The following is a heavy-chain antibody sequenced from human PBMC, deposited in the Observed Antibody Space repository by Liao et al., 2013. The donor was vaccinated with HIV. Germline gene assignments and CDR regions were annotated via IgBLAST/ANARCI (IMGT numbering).Heavy chain of an antibody. V-gene: IGHV4-4*07. CDR3: ARGNTTRSLDV. J-gene: IGHJ6*04. D-gene: IGHD2/OR15-2a*01. CDR2: IYTSGTT. CDR1: GGSISSYH. Sequence: QVQLQESGPGLVKPSETLSLTCTVSGGSISSYHWNWIRQPAGKGLEWIGRIYTSGTTNYNPSLKSRVTMSLDTSKNQFSLKLNSVTAADTAVYYCARGNTTRSLDVWGKGTTVTVSS.